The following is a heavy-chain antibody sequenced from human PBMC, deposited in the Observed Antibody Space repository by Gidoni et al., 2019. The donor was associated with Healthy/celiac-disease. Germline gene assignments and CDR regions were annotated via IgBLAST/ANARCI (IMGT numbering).Heavy chain of an antibody. V-gene: IGHV3-9*01. Sequence: EVQLVESRRGLVQPGSSRRRPCQASGFTLVDYPLPRVRQAPGKGLEWVSGISWNSGSIGYADSVKGRFTISRDNAKNSLYLQMNSLRAEDTALYYCAKDKGKGSSWYYFYYGMDVWGQGTTVTVSS. CDR2: ISWNSGSI. CDR3: AKDKGKGSSWYYFYYGMDV. D-gene: IGHD6-13*01. CDR1: GFTLVDYP. J-gene: IGHJ6*02.